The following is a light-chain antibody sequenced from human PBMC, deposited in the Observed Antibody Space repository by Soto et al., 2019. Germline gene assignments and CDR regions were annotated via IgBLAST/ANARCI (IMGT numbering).Light chain of an antibody. CDR1: SSDVGGYNY. V-gene: IGLV2-8*01. Sequence: QSALTQPPSASGYPGQSVTISCTGTSSDVGGYNYVSWYQQHPGKAPKLMIFEVSKRPSGVPDRFSGSKSDNTASLTVSGLQAEDEADYYCSSYAGSYSFGVFGTGTKLTVL. CDR3: SSYAGSYSFGV. J-gene: IGLJ1*01. CDR2: EVS.